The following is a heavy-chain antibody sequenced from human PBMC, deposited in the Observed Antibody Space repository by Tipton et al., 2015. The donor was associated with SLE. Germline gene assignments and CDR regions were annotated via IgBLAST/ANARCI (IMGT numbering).Heavy chain of an antibody. CDR2: INHSGST. J-gene: IGHJ4*02. CDR3: SRGPLNDFWSNKGLFDF. Sequence: TLSLTCAVYGGSFSGYYWTWIRQTPGKGLEWIGEINHSGSTNYNPSLKSRVTISLDKSKNQFSLELTSVTAADTAVYYCSRGPLNDFWSNKGLFDFWGQGTLVTVSS. CDR1: GGSFSGYY. D-gene: IGHD3-3*01. V-gene: IGHV4-34*01.